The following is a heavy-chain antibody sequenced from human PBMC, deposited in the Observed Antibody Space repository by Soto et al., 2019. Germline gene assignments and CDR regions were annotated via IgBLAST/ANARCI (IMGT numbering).Heavy chain of an antibody. J-gene: IGHJ4*02. CDR1: GYTFTNYG. CDR3: ARGRYGDY. Sequence: QVHLVQSGAEVKKPGASVKVSCKASGYTFTNYGITWVRQAPGQGLEWMGWISAHNGNTDYAQKPQGRVIVTRDTSTSTAYMELRSLISDDTAVYYCARGRYGDYWGQGALVTVSS. D-gene: IGHD1-1*01. CDR2: ISAHNGNT. V-gene: IGHV1-18*01.